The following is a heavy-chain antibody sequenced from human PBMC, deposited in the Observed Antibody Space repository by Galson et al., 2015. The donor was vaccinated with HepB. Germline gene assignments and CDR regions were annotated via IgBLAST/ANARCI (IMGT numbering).Heavy chain of an antibody. J-gene: IGHJ4*02. CDR3: TTVALFDGIDY. D-gene: IGHD3-9*01. CDR2: IKSKADGGTT. CDR1: GFTFSDAW. V-gene: IGHV3-15*01. Sequence: SLRLSCAASGFTFSDAWMTWVRRPPGKGLEWVGRIKSKADGGTTDYAAPVKGRFAISRHDSKNTLYLQMNSLKTEDTAVYYCTTVALFDGIDYWGQGTLVTVSS.